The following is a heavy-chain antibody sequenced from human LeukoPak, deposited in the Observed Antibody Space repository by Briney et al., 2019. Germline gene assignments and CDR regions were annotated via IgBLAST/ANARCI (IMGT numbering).Heavy chain of an antibody. CDR1: GYTFTSYD. Sequence: GASVKVSCKASGYTFTSYDINWVRQATGQGLEWMGWMNPNSGNTGYAQKFQGRVTMTRNTSISTAYMELSSLRSEDTAVYYCARGQGDIDEDYYYGMDVWGQGTTVTVSS. CDR3: ARGQGDIDEDYYYGMDV. CDR2: MNPNSGNT. J-gene: IGHJ6*02. V-gene: IGHV1-8*01. D-gene: IGHD3-16*02.